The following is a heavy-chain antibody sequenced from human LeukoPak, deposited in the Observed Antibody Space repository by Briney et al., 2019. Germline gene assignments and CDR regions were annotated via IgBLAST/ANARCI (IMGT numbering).Heavy chain of an antibody. V-gene: IGHV1-46*01. J-gene: IGHJ4*02. CDR3: AKDPTGGGSGSRNFDY. CDR1: GYTFTSYY. CDR2: INPSGGST. D-gene: IGHD3-10*01. Sequence: ASVKVSCKASGYTFTSYYMHWVRQAPGQGLEWMGIINPSGGSTSYAQKFQGRVTMTRDTSTSTVYMELSSLRADDTAVYYCAKDPTGGGSGSRNFDYWGQGTLVTVSS.